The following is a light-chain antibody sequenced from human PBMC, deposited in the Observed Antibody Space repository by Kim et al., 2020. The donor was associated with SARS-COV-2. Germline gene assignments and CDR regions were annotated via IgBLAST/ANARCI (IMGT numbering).Light chain of an antibody. J-gene: IGKJ2*02. CDR2: GAS. Sequence: EIVLTQSPGTLSLSPGEKATLSSRASQRIGSSYLAWYQQKAGQAPRLLINGASNRATGIPDRFSGSGSGTDFTLTISRLEPEDFAVYYCQQFGSSPCTFGQGTNLEI. V-gene: IGKV3-20*01. CDR3: QQFGSSPCT. CDR1: QRIGSSY.